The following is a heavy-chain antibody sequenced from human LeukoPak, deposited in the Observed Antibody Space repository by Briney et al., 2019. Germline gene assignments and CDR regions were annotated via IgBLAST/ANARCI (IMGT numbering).Heavy chain of an antibody. CDR1: GYSISSGYY. D-gene: IGHD6-19*01. CDR2: IYHSGST. J-gene: IGHJ5*02. CDR3: ARVWLVAVAGHNWFDP. V-gene: IGHV4-38-2*02. Sequence: PSETLSLTCTVSGYSISSGYYWGWIRQPPGKGLEWIGSIYHSGSTYYNPSLKSRVTISVDTSKNQFSLKLSSVTAADTAVYYCARVWLVAVAGHNWFDPWGQGTLVTISS.